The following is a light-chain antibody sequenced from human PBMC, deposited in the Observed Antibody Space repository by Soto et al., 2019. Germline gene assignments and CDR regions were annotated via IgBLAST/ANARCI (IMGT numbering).Light chain of an antibody. CDR3: QQYNNWPRT. V-gene: IGKV3-15*01. J-gene: IGKJ1*01. CDR2: GAS. CDR1: QSVSSN. Sequence: EIVMTQSPATLSVSPGERAIVSCRASQSVSSNLAWYQQKPGQTPRLLIYGASTRATGIAARFSGSGSGTEFTLTISSLQSEDFAVYYCQQYNNWPRTFGQGNKVEIK.